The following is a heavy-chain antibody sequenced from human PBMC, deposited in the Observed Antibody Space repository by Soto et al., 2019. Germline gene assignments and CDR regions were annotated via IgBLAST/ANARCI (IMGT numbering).Heavy chain of an antibody. D-gene: IGHD3-10*01. Sequence: GGSLRLSCAASGFSLSGYWMHWVRQAPGKGLVWVSRIDTYGSATKYADSVEGRFSISKDNAENTLYLQMNSLRAEDTAVYYCARPTYYYGSGSSEYYYYYGLDVRGQGTTVTVSS. V-gene: IGHV3-74*01. CDR3: ARPTYYYGSGSSEYYYYYGLDV. CDR2: IDTYGSAT. J-gene: IGHJ6*02. CDR1: GFSLSGYW.